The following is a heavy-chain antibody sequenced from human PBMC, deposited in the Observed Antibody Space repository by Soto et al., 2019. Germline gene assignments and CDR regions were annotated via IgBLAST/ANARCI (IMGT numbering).Heavy chain of an antibody. CDR1: GFSLTTSGVG. CDR3: AHRVLRTVFGLVTTTAIYFDF. V-gene: IGHV2-5*02. CDR2: IYWVVDK. D-gene: IGHD3-3*01. J-gene: IGHJ4*02. Sequence: QITLNESGPTQVKPRQTLTLTCTFSGFSLTTSGVGVGWIRQSPGKAPECLPLIYWVVDKRYSPSLKSRLTITKDTSKNQVVLTMADLDPADTATYYCAHRVLRTVFGLVTTTAIYFDFWGQGTPVAVSS.